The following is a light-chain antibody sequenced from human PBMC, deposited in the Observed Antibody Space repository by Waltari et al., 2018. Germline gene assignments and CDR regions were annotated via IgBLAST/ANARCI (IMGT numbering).Light chain of an antibody. Sequence: AIRITQSPSSLSASTGDRVTITCRASQGISSYLAWYQQKPGKAPKLLIYAASTLQSGVPSRFSGSGSGTDFTLTISCLQSEDFATYYCQQYYSYPPRTFGQGTKVEIK. CDR2: AAS. J-gene: IGKJ1*01. CDR1: QGISSY. CDR3: QQYYSYPPRT. V-gene: IGKV1-8*01.